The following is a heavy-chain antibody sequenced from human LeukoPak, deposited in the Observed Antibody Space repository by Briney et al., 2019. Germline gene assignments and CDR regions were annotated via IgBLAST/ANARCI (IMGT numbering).Heavy chain of an antibody. J-gene: IGHJ4*02. D-gene: IGHD3-22*01. CDR3: AREDLDSSGYLVDY. CDR1: GGSISSGSYY. CDR2: IYTSGST. Sequence: SETLSLTCTVSGGSISSGSYYWSWIRQPAGKGLEWIGRIYTSGSTNYNPSLKSRVTISVDTSKNQFSLKLSSVTAADTAVYYCAREDLDSSGYLVDYWGQGTLVTVSS. V-gene: IGHV4-61*02.